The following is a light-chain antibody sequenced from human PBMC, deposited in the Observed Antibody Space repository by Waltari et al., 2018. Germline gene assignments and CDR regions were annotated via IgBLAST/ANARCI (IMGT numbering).Light chain of an antibody. CDR3: QQYGSSPRI. CDR2: GAS. J-gene: IGKJ2*01. Sequence: EIVLTQSPDTLSLSTGERATLSCRASQSVSSSSLAWYQQKPGQAPRLLIYGASSKSTGIPDRFSGSGSGTHFTLTISRLEPEDFAVYYCQQYGSSPRIFGQGTKLEIK. CDR1: QSVSSSS. V-gene: IGKV3-20*01.